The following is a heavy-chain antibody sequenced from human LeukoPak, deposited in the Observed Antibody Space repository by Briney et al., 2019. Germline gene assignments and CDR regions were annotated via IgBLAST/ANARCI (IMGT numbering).Heavy chain of an antibody. CDR1: GGSISSYY. CDR3: ARVGAMYYYGSEPHWFDP. J-gene: IGHJ5*02. CDR2: IYYSGST. Sequence: SETLSLTCTVSGGSISSYYWSWIRQPPEKGLEWIGYIYYSGSTNYNPSLKSRVTISVDTSKNQFSLKLSSVTAADTAVYYCARVGAMYYYGSEPHWFDPWGQGTLVTVSS. V-gene: IGHV4-59*01. D-gene: IGHD3-10*01.